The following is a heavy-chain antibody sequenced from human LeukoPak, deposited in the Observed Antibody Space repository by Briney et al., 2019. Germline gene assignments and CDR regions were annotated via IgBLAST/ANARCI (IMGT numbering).Heavy chain of an antibody. CDR3: AKDITYYYDSSGYYGAFDI. J-gene: IGHJ3*02. CDR1: GFTFDDYA. D-gene: IGHD3-22*01. CDR2: ISWNSGSI. Sequence: GGSLRLSCAASGFTFDDYAMHWVRQAPGKGLEWVSGISWNSGSIVYADSVKGRFTISRDNAKNSLYLQMNSLRAEDTAFYYCAKDITYYYDSSGYYGAFDIWGQGTKVTVSS. V-gene: IGHV3-9*01.